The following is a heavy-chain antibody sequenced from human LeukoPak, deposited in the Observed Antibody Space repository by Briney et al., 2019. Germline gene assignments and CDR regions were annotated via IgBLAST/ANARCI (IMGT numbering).Heavy chain of an antibody. V-gene: IGHV4-59*08. CDR2: IYYSGST. J-gene: IGHJ4*02. Sequence: SETLSLTCTVSGGSISSYYWSWIRQPPGKGLEWIGYIYYSGSTNYNPSPKSRVTISVDTSKNQFSLKLSSVTAADTAVYYCARLSRSGYYYFDYWGQGTLVTVSS. D-gene: IGHD3-22*01. CDR1: GGSISSYY. CDR3: ARLSRSGYYYFDY.